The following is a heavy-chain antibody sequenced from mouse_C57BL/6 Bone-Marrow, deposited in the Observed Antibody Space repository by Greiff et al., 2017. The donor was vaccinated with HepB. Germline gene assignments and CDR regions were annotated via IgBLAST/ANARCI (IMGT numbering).Heavy chain of an antibody. CDR1: GYTFTSYW. D-gene: IGHD1-1*01. CDR3: ARRDYGSSWFAY. V-gene: IGHV1-55*01. CDR2: IYPGSGST. Sequence: QVHVKQSGAELVKPGASVKMSCKASGYTFTSYWITWVKQRSGQGLEWIGDIYPGSGSTNYNEKFKSKATLTVDTSSSTAYMQLSSLTSEDSAVYYCARRDYGSSWFAYWGQGTLVTVSA. J-gene: IGHJ3*01.